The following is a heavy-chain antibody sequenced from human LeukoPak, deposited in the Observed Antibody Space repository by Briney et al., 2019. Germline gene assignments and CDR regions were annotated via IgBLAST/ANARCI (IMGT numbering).Heavy chain of an antibody. V-gene: IGHV3-66*01. CDR2: IYSACSA. CDR1: GFTVSNNY. J-gene: IGHJ5*02. Sequence: PGGSLRVSCAVSGFTVSNNYMSWVCQAPGKGLEWVSVIYSACSAFYSDSVKGRFTISRDNSKNTMYLQMNSLRAEDTAVYYCARDRGGYTYGYGWWFDPWGQGTLVTVSS. CDR3: ARDRGGYTYGYGWWFDP. D-gene: IGHD5-18*01.